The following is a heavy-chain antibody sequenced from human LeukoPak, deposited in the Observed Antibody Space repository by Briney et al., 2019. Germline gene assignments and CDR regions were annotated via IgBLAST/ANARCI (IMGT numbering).Heavy chain of an antibody. D-gene: IGHD3-3*01. Sequence: SETLSLTCGVSYGSITDTNYWTWVRQPPGKGLEWIGEVNLHGDTNYNPSLKGRVDIFVDKFENQFSPELKSVTTADTAVYYFARGLSYSWFDPWGQGTLVTVSS. V-gene: IGHV4-4*02. CDR3: ARGLSYSWFDP. J-gene: IGHJ5*02. CDR1: YGSITDTNY. CDR2: VNLHGDT.